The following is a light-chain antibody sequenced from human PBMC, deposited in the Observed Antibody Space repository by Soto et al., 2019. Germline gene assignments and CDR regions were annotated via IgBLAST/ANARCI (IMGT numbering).Light chain of an antibody. CDR3: TSYTTTSTYV. CDR2: GVT. J-gene: IGLJ1*01. Sequence: QSALTQPASVSGSPGQSITISCTGTSSDVGRYNYVSWYQQHPGKAPKLIIYGVTNRPSGISNRFSGSKSGSTAPLTISGLQPEDEADYYCTSYTTTSTYVFGTGTKVTVL. V-gene: IGLV2-14*01. CDR1: SSDVGRYNY.